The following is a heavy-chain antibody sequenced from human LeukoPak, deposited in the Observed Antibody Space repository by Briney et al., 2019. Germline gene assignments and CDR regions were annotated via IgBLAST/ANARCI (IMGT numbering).Heavy chain of an antibody. CDR2: ISGSGGST. V-gene: IGHV3-23*01. CDR3: ANCVVGSGWSHYLYYYYGMDV. Sequence: GGSLRLSCAASGFTFSSYAMSWVRQAPGKGLEWVSGISGSGGSTYYADSVKGRFTISRDKSKNTLYLQMNSLRAEDTAVYYCANCVVGSGWSHYLYYYYGMDVWGQGTTVTVSS. D-gene: IGHD6-19*01. CDR1: GFTFSSYA. J-gene: IGHJ6*02.